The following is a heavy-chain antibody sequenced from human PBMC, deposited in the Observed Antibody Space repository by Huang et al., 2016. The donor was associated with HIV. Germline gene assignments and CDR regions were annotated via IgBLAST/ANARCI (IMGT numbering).Heavy chain of an antibody. Sequence: QLQLQESGPGLVKPSETLSLTCTVSGGSISSSSYYWGWIRQSPGKGLEWIGSIYYIGNGDYNPSRKSRVTMSVDRSSNQFSLKMHSVTAADTAVYYCASRTTVTTTSNYHYFYMDVWGKGTTVIVSS. CDR2: IYYIGNG. CDR3: ASRTTVTTTSNYHYFYMDV. CDR1: GGSISSSSYY. V-gene: IGHV4-39*01. D-gene: IGHD4-17*01. J-gene: IGHJ6*03.